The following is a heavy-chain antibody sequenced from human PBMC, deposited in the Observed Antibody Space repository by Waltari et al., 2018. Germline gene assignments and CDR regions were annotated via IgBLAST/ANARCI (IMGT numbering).Heavy chain of an antibody. CDR3: ARDDYESQNY. CDR1: GFTFSSYG. CDR2: ISYDGSNK. V-gene: IGHV3-30*03. D-gene: IGHD4-17*01. J-gene: IGHJ4*02. Sequence: QVQLVESGGGVVQPGRSLRLSCAASGFTFSSYGMHWVRQAPGKGLEWVAVISYDGSNKYYADSVKGRFTISRDNSKTTLYLQMNSLRAEDTAVYYCARDDYESQNYWGQGTLVTVSS.